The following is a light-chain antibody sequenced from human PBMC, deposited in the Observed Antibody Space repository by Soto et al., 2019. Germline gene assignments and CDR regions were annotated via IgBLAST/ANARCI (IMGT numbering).Light chain of an antibody. CDR2: KAS. Sequence: DIQMTQSPSTLSASVGDRVTITFRASQSISTWLAWYQQKPGKAPKLLIYKASDLESGVPSRFSGSASGTDFTLTISSLQPEDFATYHCQQTYSTPWTFGQGTKVDIK. J-gene: IGKJ1*01. CDR3: QQTYSTPWT. V-gene: IGKV1-5*03. CDR1: QSISTW.